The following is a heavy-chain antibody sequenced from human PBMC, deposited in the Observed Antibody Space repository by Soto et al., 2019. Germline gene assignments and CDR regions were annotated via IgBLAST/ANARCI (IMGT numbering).Heavy chain of an antibody. CDR3: AKAMVVVTAISGGGGFDK. D-gene: IGHD2-21*02. CDR2: ISYDGSNK. CDR1: GFTFSSYG. Sequence: QVQLVESGGGMVQPGRSLRLSCAASGFTFSSYGMHWVRQAPGKGLEWVAVISYDGSNKYCADSVKGRFTISRDNSKNTLYLQMNSLRAEDTAVYYCAKAMVVVTAISGGGGFDKWGQGTLVTVSS. V-gene: IGHV3-30*18. J-gene: IGHJ3*02.